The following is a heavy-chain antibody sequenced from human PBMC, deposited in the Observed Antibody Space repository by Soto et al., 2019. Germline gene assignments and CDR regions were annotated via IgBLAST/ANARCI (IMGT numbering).Heavy chain of an antibody. Sequence: EVQLLESGGGLVQPGGSLRLSCAASGFTFSSYAMSWVRQAPGKGLAWVSAISGSGGSTYYADSVKGRFTISRDNSKNKLYLQMNSLRAEDTAVYYCAKIPLYYYDSSGFFDYWGQGTLVTVSS. CDR1: GFTFSSYA. CDR2: ISGSGGST. J-gene: IGHJ4*02. D-gene: IGHD3-22*01. CDR3: AKIPLYYYDSSGFFDY. V-gene: IGHV3-23*01.